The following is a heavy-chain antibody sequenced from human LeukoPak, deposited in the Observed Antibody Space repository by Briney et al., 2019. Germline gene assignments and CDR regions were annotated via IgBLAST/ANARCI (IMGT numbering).Heavy chain of an antibody. CDR2: IRTKANSYAT. CDR3: TRLQGSYLDSSGSFDY. D-gene: IGHD3-22*01. J-gene: IGHJ4*02. CDR1: GFSFSGSA. Sequence: PGGSLRLSCAASGFSFSGSAMHWVRQASGKGLEWVGRIRTKANSYATEYAASVKGRFIISRDDSKNTAYLQMNSLKTEDTAVYYCTRLQGSYLDSSGSFDYWGQGTLVTVSS. V-gene: IGHV3-73*01.